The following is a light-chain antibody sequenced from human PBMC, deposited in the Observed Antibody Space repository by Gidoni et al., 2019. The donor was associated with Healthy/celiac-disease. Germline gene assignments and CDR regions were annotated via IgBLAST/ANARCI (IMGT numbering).Light chain of an antibody. CDR3: QQSYSTPPYT. Sequence: DIQMTQSPSSLSASVGDRVTITCRASQSISSYLNWYQQKPGKAPKLLIYAASSLQSGVPSRFSGSGSGKEFTLTISSLQPEEFATYYCQQSYSTPPYTFGQGTKLEIK. J-gene: IGKJ2*01. CDR1: QSISSY. CDR2: AAS. V-gene: IGKV1-39*01.